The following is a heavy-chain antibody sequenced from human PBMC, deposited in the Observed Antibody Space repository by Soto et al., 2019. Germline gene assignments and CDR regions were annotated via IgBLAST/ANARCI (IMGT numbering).Heavy chain of an antibody. V-gene: IGHV1-69*06. CDR1: GGTFSSYA. J-gene: IGHJ6*02. D-gene: IGHD4-17*01. Sequence: SVKVSCKASGGTFSSYAISWVRQAPGRGLEWMGGIIPIFGTANYAQKFQGRVTITADKSTSTAYMELSSLRSEDTAVYYCARWGYGGNSGDYYYGMDVWGQGTTVTVSS. CDR3: ARWGYGGNSGDYYYGMDV. CDR2: IIPIFGTA.